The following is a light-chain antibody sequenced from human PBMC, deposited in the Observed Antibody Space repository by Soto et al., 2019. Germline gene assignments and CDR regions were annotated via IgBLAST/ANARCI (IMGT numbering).Light chain of an antibody. V-gene: IGKV3-11*01. CDR2: DAS. Sequence: EIVLRESPATLSLSPGERATLSCRASQSVSSYLAWYQQKPGQAPRLLIYDASNRATGIPARFSGSGSGTDFTLTISSLEPEDFAVYYCQHYGSTPWTFGQGTKVDIK. CDR3: QHYGSTPWT. J-gene: IGKJ1*01. CDR1: QSVSSY.